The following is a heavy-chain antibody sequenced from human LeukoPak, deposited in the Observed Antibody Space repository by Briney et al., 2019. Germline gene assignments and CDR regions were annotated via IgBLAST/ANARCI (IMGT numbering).Heavy chain of an antibody. CDR1: GFTFSSYW. CDR3: ARARSFDY. Sequence: GGSLRLSCAVSGFTFSSYWTSWVPRAPGKGLEWVANIKQDGSEKYYVDSAKGRFTISRDNAKNSLYLQMNSLRAEDTAVYYCARARSFDYWGQGTLVTVSS. V-gene: IGHV3-7*01. J-gene: IGHJ4*02. CDR2: IKQDGSEK.